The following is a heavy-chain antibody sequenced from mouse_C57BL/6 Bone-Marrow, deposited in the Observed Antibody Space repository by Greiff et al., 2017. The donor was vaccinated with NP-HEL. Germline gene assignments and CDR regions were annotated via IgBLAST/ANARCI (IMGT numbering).Heavy chain of an antibody. CDR1: GFSLTSYG. Sequence: VQLQQSGPGLVQPSQSLSITCTVSGFSLTSYGVHWVRQSPGKGLEWLGVIWSGGSTDYNAAFISRLSISKDNSKSQVFFKMNSLQADDTAIYYCARNGEDYSAWFAYWGQGTLVTVSA. CDR3: ARNGEDYSAWFAY. D-gene: IGHD2-13*01. CDR2: IWSGGST. V-gene: IGHV2-2*01. J-gene: IGHJ3*01.